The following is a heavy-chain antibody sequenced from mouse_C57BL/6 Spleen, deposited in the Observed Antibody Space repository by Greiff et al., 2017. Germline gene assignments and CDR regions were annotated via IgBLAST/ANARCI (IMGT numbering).Heavy chain of an antibody. CDR1: GFNFTDYY. CDR3: ATFYDGYYSWFAY. V-gene: IGHV14-2*01. CDR2: IDPEDGET. Sequence: EVQLQQSGAELVKPGASVKLSCTASGFNFTDYYMHWVKQRTEQGLEWIGRIDPEDGETNYAPKFQGKATITADTSSNTAYLQLSSLTSEDTAVYYCATFYDGYYSWFAYWGQGTLVTVSA. D-gene: IGHD2-3*01. J-gene: IGHJ3*01.